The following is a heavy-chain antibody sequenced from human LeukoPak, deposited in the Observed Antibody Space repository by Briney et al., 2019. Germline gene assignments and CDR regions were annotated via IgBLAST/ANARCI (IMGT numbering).Heavy chain of an antibody. Sequence: GSLRLSCAASGFTLSSYWMTWVRQAPGKGLEWAANIKQDGSEKYYVDYVKGRFTISRDNAKNSLYLQMNSLRAEDTAVYYCARDSGAAVTASIYYFYGMDVWGQGTTVTVSS. CDR1: GFTLSSYW. CDR3: ARDSGAAVTASIYYFYGMDV. D-gene: IGHD4-17*01. V-gene: IGHV3-7*01. J-gene: IGHJ6*02. CDR2: IKQDGSEK.